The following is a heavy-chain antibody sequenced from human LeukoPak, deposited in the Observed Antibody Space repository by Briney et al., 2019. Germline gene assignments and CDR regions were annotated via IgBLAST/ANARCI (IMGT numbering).Heavy chain of an antibody. D-gene: IGHD1-1*01. CDR3: ARVAKERVGGVYYFDY. Sequence: PEGSLRLSCAASGFTFSDYDMHWVRQATGKGLEWVSAIGTAGDTYYTGSVKGRFTISRENAKNSLYLQMNSLRAGDTAVYYCARVAKERVGGVYYFDYWGQGTLVTVSS. V-gene: IGHV3-13*01. CDR2: IGTAGDT. J-gene: IGHJ4*02. CDR1: GFTFSDYD.